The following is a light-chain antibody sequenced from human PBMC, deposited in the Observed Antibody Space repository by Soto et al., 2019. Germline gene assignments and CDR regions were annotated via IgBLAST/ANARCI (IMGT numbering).Light chain of an antibody. CDR2: DAS. J-gene: IGKJ5*01. CDR3: QQFNSYLIT. V-gene: IGKV1-13*02. CDR1: QGISSA. Sequence: AIQLTQSPSSLYASVGDRVTITCRASQGISSALAWYQQKPGKAPKLLIYDASSLESGVPSRFSVSGSVSDFTLTLSSLLPEDFATYYCQQFNSYLITFGQGPRLEIK.